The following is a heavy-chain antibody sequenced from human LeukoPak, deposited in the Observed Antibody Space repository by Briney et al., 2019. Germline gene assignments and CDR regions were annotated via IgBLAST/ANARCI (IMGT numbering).Heavy chain of an antibody. V-gene: IGHV4-59*01. CDR3: ARETSQKGAHYMDV. CDR2: IYYSGST. CDR1: GGSISSYY. J-gene: IGHJ6*03. D-gene: IGHD3-16*01. Sequence: SETLSLTCTVSGGSISSYYWGWIRQPPGKGLEYIGYIYYSGSTNYNPSLKSRVTISVDTSKNQFSLKLSSVTAADTAVYYCARETSQKGAHYMDVWGKGTTVTISS.